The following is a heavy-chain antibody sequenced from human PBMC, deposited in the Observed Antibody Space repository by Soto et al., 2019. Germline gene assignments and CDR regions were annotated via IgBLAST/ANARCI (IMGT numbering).Heavy chain of an antibody. CDR1: GFTVSSNY. Sequence: GGSLRLSCAASGFTVSSNYMSWVRQAPGKGLEWVSVIYSGGSTYYADSVKGRFTISRDNSKNTLYLQMNSLRAEDTAVYYCARSFECSGGSCYGGIDYWGQGTLVTVSS. CDR2: IYSGGST. V-gene: IGHV3-53*01. J-gene: IGHJ4*02. D-gene: IGHD2-15*01. CDR3: ARSFECSGGSCYGGIDY.